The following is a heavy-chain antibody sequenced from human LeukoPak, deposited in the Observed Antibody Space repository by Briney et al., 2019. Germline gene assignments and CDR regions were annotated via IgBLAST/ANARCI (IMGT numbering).Heavy chain of an antibody. CDR1: AGSISSGSYY. Sequence: SETLSLTCTVSAGSISSGSYYWSWIRQPAGKGLEWIGRIYTSGSTNYNPSLKSRVTISVDTSKNQFSLKLSSVTAADTAVYYCAREGRRSLPSFQPDYWGQGTLVTVSS. D-gene: IGHD2-15*01. V-gene: IGHV4-61*02. J-gene: IGHJ4*02. CDR2: IYTSGST. CDR3: AREGRRSLPSFQPDY.